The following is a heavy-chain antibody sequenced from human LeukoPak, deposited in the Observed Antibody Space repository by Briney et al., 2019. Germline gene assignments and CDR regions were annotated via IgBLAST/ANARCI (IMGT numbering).Heavy chain of an antibody. CDR2: IYTGGNT. V-gene: IGHV3-53*01. CDR3: ARGDDSGYYGYFDY. D-gene: IGHD3-22*01. Sequence: GGSLRLSCAASGFTVDSNYLSWVRQAPGKGLEWVSTIYTGGNTYYAASVKGRFTISRDFSKNTVFLHMNSLRAEDTAMYYCARGDDSGYYGYFDYWGQGALVTVSS. J-gene: IGHJ4*02. CDR1: GFTVDSNY.